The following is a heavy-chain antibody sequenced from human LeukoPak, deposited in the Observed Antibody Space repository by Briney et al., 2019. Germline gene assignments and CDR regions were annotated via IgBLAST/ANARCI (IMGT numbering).Heavy chain of an antibody. CDR2: ISGSGSST. J-gene: IGHJ4*02. V-gene: IGHV3-23*01. Sequence: GGSLRLSCAASGFTFSSYAMSWVRQAPGKGLEWVSAISGSGSSTHYANSVKGRFTISRDNSKNTLYLQVNSLRAEDTAVYYCASHCSGGSCYFWGQGTLVSVSS. D-gene: IGHD2-15*01. CDR3: ASHCSGGSCYF. CDR1: GFTFSSYA.